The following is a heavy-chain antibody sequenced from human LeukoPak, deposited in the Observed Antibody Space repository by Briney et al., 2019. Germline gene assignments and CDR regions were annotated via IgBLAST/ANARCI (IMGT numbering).Heavy chain of an antibody. Sequence: SESLSLTCTVSGGSISSSSYSWGWIRQPPGKGLEWIGSIYYSGSTYYNPSLKSRVTISVDTSKNQFSLKLSSVTAADTAVYYCARLVSDFWSGYYPHFDYWGQGTLVTVSS. CDR3: ARLVSDFWSGYYPHFDY. D-gene: IGHD3-3*01. J-gene: IGHJ4*02. V-gene: IGHV4-39*01. CDR1: GGSISSSSYS. CDR2: IYYSGST.